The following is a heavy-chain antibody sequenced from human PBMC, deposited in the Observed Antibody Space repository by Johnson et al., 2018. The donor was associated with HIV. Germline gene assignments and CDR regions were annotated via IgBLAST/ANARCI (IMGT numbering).Heavy chain of an antibody. CDR2: ISYDGSNK. CDR1: GFTFSSYA. Sequence: QVQLVESGGGVVQPWRSLRLSCAASGFTFSSYAMHWVRQAPGKGLEWVAVISYDGSNKYYADSVKGRFTISRDNSKNTLYLQMNSLRAEDTAVYYCARAIRYYGSGTLLGGAFDIWGQGTMVTVSS. J-gene: IGHJ3*02. CDR3: ARAIRYYGSGTLLGGAFDI. V-gene: IGHV3-30-3*01. D-gene: IGHD3-10*01.